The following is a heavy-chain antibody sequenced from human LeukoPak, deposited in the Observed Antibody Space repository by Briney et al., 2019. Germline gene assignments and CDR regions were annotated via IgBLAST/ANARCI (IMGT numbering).Heavy chain of an antibody. J-gene: IGHJ4*02. CDR2: IKQDGSEK. Sequence: PGGSLRLSCAASGFTFSSYWMSWVRQAPGKGLEWVANIKQDGSEKYYVDSVKGRFTISRDNAKNSLYLQMNSLRAEDTAVYYCATRRAAYSSGWYVGSDYFDYWGQGTLVTVSS. CDR3: ATRRAAYSSGWYVGSDYFDY. CDR1: GFTFSSYW. V-gene: IGHV3-7*01. D-gene: IGHD6-19*01.